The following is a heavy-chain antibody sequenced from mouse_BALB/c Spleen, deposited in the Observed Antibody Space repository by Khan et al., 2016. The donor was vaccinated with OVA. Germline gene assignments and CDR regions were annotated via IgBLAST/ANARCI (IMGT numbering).Heavy chain of an antibody. CDR1: GFSLTSYG. J-gene: IGHJ3*01. CDR3: ARPYYVSAWFAY. Sequence: VQLQESGPGLVAPSQCLSITCTVSGFSLTSYGVHWVRQPPGKGLEWLGVLWAGGSTTYNSALMSSLSISTDNSKNQVFFKMNSLQTDDTAMYYCARPYYVSAWFAYWGQGTLVTVSA. CDR2: LWAGGST. D-gene: IGHD1-1*01. V-gene: IGHV2-9*02.